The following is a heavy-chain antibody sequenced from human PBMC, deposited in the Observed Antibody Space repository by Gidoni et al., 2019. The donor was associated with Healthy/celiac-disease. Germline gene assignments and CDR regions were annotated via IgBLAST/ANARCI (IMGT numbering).Heavy chain of an antibody. CDR1: RGSISSVSYY. Sequence: QVQLQESGPGLVKPSQTLSLTCTVSRGSISSVSYYWSWIRQPAGKGLEWIGRIYTRGSTNYNPSLKSRVTISVDTSKNQFSLKLSSVTAADTAVYYCARESPNYYDSSGKDFVDYWGQGTLVTVSS. CDR3: ARESPNYYDSSGKDFVDY. V-gene: IGHV4-61*02. J-gene: IGHJ4*02. CDR2: IYTRGST. D-gene: IGHD3-22*01.